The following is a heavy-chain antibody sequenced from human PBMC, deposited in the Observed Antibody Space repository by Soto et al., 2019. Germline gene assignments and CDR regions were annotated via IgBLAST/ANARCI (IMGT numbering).Heavy chain of an antibody. D-gene: IGHD6-6*01. CDR2: ISYDGSNK. Sequence: QVQPVESGGGVVQPGRSLRLSCAASGFTFSSYGMHWVRQAPGKGLEWVAVISYDGSNKYYADSVKGRFTISRDNSKNTLYLQMNSLRAEDTAVYYCARQPYSSSSYFDYWGQGTLVTVSS. V-gene: IGHV3-30*03. CDR1: GFTFSSYG. J-gene: IGHJ4*02. CDR3: ARQPYSSSSYFDY.